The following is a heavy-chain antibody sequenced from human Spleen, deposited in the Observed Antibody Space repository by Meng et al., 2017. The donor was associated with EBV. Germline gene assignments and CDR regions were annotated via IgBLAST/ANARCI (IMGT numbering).Heavy chain of an antibody. V-gene: IGHV4-34*01. J-gene: IGHJ2*01. Sequence: QGHLSQWGAGLLKPSETLSLSCAVNGGAFSRPFWSWIRQPPGKGLEWVGEINSSGSTEYNPSLKSRVTISEDTSRNQVSLKVRSVTAADTAVYYCARGGPYYFDIWGRGTLVTVSS. CDR3: ARGGPYYFDI. CDR1: GGAFSRPF. CDR2: INSSGST.